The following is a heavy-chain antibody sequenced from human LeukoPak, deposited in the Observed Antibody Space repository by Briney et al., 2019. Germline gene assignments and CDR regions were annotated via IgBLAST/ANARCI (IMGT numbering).Heavy chain of an antibody. D-gene: IGHD7-27*01. CDR1: GFTFSNYW. Sequence: GGSLRLSCAASGFTFSNYWINWVRQAPGKGLEWVANIKQDGSETYCVDSVKGRFTISRDNAKNSLYLQMNSLRDEDTAVYYCGRGHWGLDSWGQGTLVSVSS. CDR3: GRGHWGLDS. J-gene: IGHJ4*02. V-gene: IGHV3-7*01. CDR2: IKQDGSET.